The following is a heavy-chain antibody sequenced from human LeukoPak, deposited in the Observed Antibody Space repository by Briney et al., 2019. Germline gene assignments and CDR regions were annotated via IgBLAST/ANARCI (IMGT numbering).Heavy chain of an antibody. CDR2: INWNGGST. CDR3: ARERGYYYDSSGYSGHFDY. D-gene: IGHD3-22*01. V-gene: IGHV3-20*04. J-gene: IGHJ4*02. Sequence: GGSLGLSCAASGFTFDDYGMSWVRQAPGKGLEWVSGINWNGGSTGYADSVKGRFTISRNNAKNSLYLQMNSLRAEDTALYYCARERGYYYDSSGYSGHFDYWGQGTLVTVSS. CDR1: GFTFDDYG.